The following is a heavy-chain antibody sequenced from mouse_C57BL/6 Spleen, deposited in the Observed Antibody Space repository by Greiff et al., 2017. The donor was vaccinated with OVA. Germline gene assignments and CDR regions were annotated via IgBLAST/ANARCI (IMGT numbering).Heavy chain of an antibody. Sequence: VQLQQSGPGMVKPSQSLSLTCTVTGYSITSGYDWHWIRHFPGNKLEWMGYISYSGSTNYNPSLKSRISITHDTSKNHFFLKLNSVTTEDTATYYCARDYGNYVGYFDVWGTGTTVTVSS. CDR1: GYSITSGYD. CDR2: ISYSGST. V-gene: IGHV3-1*01. D-gene: IGHD2-1*01. J-gene: IGHJ1*03. CDR3: ARDYGNYVGYFDV.